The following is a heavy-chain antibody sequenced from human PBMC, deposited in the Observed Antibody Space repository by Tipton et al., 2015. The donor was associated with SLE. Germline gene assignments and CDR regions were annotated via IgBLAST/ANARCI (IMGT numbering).Heavy chain of an antibody. Sequence: LRLSCSVSGASISSDVYYWSWIRQLPGKGLEWIGYIYNTGNTYYNPSLKSRVTMSVDTSKNQFSLRVTSVTAADTAVYYCARENVAADGALDVWGQGTMVTVSS. V-gene: IGHV4-31*03. CDR2: IYNTGNT. J-gene: IGHJ3*01. CDR3: ARENVAADGALDV. CDR1: GASISSDVYY. D-gene: IGHD6-13*01.